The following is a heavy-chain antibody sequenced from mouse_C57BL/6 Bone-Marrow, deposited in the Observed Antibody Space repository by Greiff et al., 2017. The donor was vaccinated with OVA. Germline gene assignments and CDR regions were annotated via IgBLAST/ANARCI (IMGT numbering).Heavy chain of an antibody. J-gene: IGHJ2*01. CDR1: GYTFTSYG. D-gene: IGHD1-1*01. V-gene: IGHV1-81*01. CDR3: ARWPPTVVATDYYFDY. CDR2: IYPRSGNT. Sequence: VKLMESGAELARPGASVKLSCKASGYTFTSYGISWVKQRTGQGLEWIGEIYPRSGNTYYNEKFKGKATLTADKSSSTAYMELRSLTSEDSAVYFCARWPPTVVATDYYFDYWGQGTTLTVSS.